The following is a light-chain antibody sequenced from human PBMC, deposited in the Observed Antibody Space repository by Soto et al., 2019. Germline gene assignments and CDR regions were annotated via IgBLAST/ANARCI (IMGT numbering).Light chain of an antibody. CDR1: QSISSW. CDR3: QQYNSYSSTWT. V-gene: IGKV1-5*03. CDR2: KAS. Sequence: DIQMTQSPSTLSASVGDRVTITCRASQSISSWLAWYQQKPGKAPKLLIYKASSLESGVPSRFSVSGSGTEFALTISSLQADDFATYYFQQYNSYSSTWTFGQGTKVEIK. J-gene: IGKJ1*01.